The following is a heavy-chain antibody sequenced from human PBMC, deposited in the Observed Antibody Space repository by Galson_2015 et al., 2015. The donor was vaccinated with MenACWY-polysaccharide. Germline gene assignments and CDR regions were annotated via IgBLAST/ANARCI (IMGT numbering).Heavy chain of an antibody. CDR3: ARRHLGNWYFDL. V-gene: IGHV4-4*07. D-gene: IGHD7-27*01. CDR2: IHASGST. J-gene: IGHJ2*01. Sequence: SETLSLTFTVSNGSITSYYWSWIRQSAGKGLEWIGRIHASGSTTYNPSFERRVAMSVDMPKNQFSLRLTSVTAADTAVYHCARRHLGNWYFDLWGRGTLVTVSS. CDR1: NGSITSYY.